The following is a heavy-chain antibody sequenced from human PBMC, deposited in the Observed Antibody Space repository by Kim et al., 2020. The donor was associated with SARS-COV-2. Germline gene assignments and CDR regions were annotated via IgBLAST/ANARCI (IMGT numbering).Heavy chain of an antibody. CDR2: IYYSGST. Sequence: SETLSLTCTVSGGSISSYYWSWIRQPPGKGLEWIGYIYYSGSTNYNPSLKSRVTISVDTSKNQFSLKLSSVTAADTAVYFCARRLGTYGDAHFDYWGQG. J-gene: IGHJ4*02. D-gene: IGHD4-17*01. CDR1: GGSISSYY. CDR3: ARRLGTYGDAHFDY. V-gene: IGHV4-59*01.